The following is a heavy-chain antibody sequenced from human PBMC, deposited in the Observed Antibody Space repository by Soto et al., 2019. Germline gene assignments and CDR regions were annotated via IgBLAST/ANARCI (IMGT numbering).Heavy chain of an antibody. CDR1: GFTFSSYS. Sequence: PGGSLRLSCAASGFTFSSYSMNWVRQAPGKGLEWVSSISSSSSYIYYADSVKGRFTISRDNAKNSLYLQMNSLRAEDTAVYYCARDLSDYGDYTFDYRGQGTLVTVSS. D-gene: IGHD4-17*01. V-gene: IGHV3-21*01. CDR2: ISSSSSYI. J-gene: IGHJ4*02. CDR3: ARDLSDYGDYTFDY.